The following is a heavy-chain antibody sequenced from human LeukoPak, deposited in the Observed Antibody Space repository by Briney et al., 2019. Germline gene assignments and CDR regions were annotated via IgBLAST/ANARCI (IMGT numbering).Heavy chain of an antibody. V-gene: IGHV3-30-3*01. CDR1: GFTFSSYA. J-gene: IGHJ4*02. CDR2: ISYDGSNK. CDR3: ARDKSLSSGWYDY. D-gene: IGHD6-19*01. Sequence: GGSLRLSCAASGFTFSSYAMHWVRQAPGKGLEWVAVISYDGSNKYYADSVKGRFTISRDNSKNTLYLQMNSLRAEDTAVYYCARDKSLSSGWYDYWGQGTLVTVSS.